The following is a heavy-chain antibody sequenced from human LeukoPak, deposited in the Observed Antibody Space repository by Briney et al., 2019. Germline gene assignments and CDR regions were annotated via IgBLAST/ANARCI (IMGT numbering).Heavy chain of an antibody. V-gene: IGHV3-64D*09. J-gene: IGHJ4*02. Sequence: PGGSLRLSCSASGFTFNSYAMHWVRQAPGKGLEYVSAISSSGGSTYYADLVKDRFTISRDNSKNTLYLQMSSLRPEDTAVYFCVKERSGGFFGYWGQGTLVTVSS. D-gene: IGHD1-26*01. CDR3: VKERSGGFFGY. CDR1: GFTFNSYA. CDR2: ISSSGGST.